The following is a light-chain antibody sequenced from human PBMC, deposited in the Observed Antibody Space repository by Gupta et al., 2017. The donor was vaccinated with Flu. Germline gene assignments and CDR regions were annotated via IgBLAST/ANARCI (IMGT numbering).Light chain of an antibody. J-gene: IGLJ3*02. CDR1: SSDLATYNH. V-gene: IGLV2-11*01. Sequence: QSALTQPRSVSGSPGQSVTISCTGSSSDLATYNHVSWYQQHPGKAPKLIIYRFTMRPSGVPDRFSGSKSGNTASLTISGVQADEEADYYCCSFAATYTWVFGGGTKLTVL. CDR2: RFT. CDR3: CSFAATYTWV.